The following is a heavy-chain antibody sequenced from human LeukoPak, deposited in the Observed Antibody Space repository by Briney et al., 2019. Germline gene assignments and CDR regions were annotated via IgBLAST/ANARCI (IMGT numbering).Heavy chain of an antibody. J-gene: IGHJ6*02. CDR2: ISYDGSNK. D-gene: IGHD3-22*01. V-gene: IGHV3-30-3*01. CDR1: GFTFSSYA. Sequence: GRSLRLSCAASGFTFSSYAMHWVRQAPGKGLEWVAVISYDGSNKYYADSVKGRFTISRDNSKNMLYLQMNSLRAEDTAVYYCARSYDSSGYEARLGYYYYGMDVWGQGTTVTVSS. CDR3: ARSYDSSGYEARLGYYYYGMDV.